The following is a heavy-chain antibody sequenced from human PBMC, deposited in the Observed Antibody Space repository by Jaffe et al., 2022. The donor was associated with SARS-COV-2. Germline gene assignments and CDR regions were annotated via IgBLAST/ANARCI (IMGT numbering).Heavy chain of an antibody. CDR1: GFTFDDYA. CDR2: ISWNSGSI. CDR3: AKDSSSYEYWYFDL. V-gene: IGHV3-9*01. Sequence: EVQLVESGGGLVQPGRSLRLSCAASGFTFDDYAMHWVRQAPGKGLEWVSGISWNSGSIGYADSVKGRFTISRDNAKNSLYLQMNSLRAEDTALYYCAKDSSSYEYWYFDLWGRGTLVTVSS. D-gene: IGHD6-13*01. J-gene: IGHJ2*01.